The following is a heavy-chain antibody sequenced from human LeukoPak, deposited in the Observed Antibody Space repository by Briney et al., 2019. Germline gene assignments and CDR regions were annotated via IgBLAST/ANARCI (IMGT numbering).Heavy chain of an antibody. CDR1: GFTFADSA. CDR2: IRWNNNNI. D-gene: IGHD2-21*02. CDR3: AKATDYYYMDV. Sequence: GGSLRLSCAASGFTFADSAMNWVRQAPGKGLEWVSGIRWNNNNIGYADSVKGRFTISRDNAKNSLYLQMNSLRPEDTALYYCAKATDYYYMDVWGKGTTVIISS. V-gene: IGHV3-9*01. J-gene: IGHJ6*03.